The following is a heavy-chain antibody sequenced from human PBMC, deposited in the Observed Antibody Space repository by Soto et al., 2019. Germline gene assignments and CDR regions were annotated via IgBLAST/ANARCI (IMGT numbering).Heavy chain of an antibody. CDR3: ASDGGSEAYYDSSGSDY. J-gene: IGHJ4*02. Sequence: GGSLRLSCAASGFTFSSYSMNWVRQAPGKGLEWVSSISSSSSYIYYADSVKGRFTISRDNAKNSLYLQMNSLRAEDTAVYYCASDGGSEAYYDSSGSDYWGQGHLVPVSS. V-gene: IGHV3-21*01. CDR1: GFTFSSYS. D-gene: IGHD3-22*01. CDR2: ISSSSSYI.